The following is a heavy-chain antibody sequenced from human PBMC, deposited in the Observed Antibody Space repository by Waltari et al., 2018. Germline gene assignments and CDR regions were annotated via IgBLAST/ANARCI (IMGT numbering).Heavy chain of an antibody. D-gene: IGHD1-26*01. CDR3: ARDGPLKPNPGDYYMDV. CDR2: ISYDGSNK. CDR1: GFTFSSYA. V-gene: IGHV3-30-3*01. Sequence: QVQLVESGGGVVQPGRSLRLSCAASGFTFSSYAMHWVRQAPGKGLEWVAVISYDGSNKYYADSVKGRFTISRDNSKNTLYLQMNSRRAEDTAVYYCARDGPLKPNPGDYYMDVWGKGTTVTISS. J-gene: IGHJ6*03.